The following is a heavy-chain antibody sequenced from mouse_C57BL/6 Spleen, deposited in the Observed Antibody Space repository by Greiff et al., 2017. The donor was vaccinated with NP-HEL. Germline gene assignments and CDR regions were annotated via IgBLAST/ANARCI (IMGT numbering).Heavy chain of an antibody. Sequence: VQLQQSGPELVKPGASVKISCKASGYSFTDYNMNWVKQSNGKSLEWTGVINPNYGTTSYNQKFKGKATLTVDQSSSTAYMQLNSLTSEDSAVYYCARERGLGRDYAMDYWGQGTSVTVSS. J-gene: IGHJ4*01. CDR2: INPNYGTT. D-gene: IGHD4-1*01. V-gene: IGHV1-39*01. CDR1: GYSFTDYN. CDR3: ARERGLGRDYAMDY.